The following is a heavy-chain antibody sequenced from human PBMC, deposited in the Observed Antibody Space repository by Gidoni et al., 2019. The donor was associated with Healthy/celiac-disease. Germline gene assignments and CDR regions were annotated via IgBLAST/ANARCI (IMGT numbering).Heavy chain of an antibody. CDR3: ARLFSSSGWYDAGY. D-gene: IGHD6-19*01. J-gene: IGHJ4*02. Sequence: QLQLQESGPGLVKPSETLSLTCTVSGGSISSSSYYWGWIRQPPGKGLEWIGSIYYSGSTYSNPSLKSRVTISVDTSKNQFSLKLSSVTAADTAVYYCARLFSSSGWYDAGYWGQGTLVTVSS. CDR1: GGSISSSSYY. V-gene: IGHV4-39*01. CDR2: IYYSGST.